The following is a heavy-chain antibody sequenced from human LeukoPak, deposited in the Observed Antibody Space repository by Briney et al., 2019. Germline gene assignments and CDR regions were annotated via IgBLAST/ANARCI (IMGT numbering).Heavy chain of an antibody. Sequence: GGSLRLSCAASGFTFDDYAMHWVRQAPGKGPEWVSLISGDGGSTYYADSVKGRFTISRDNSKNSLYLQMNSLRTEDTALYYCAKDISTSGAGGSYFDYWGQGTLVTVSS. D-gene: IGHD1-26*01. J-gene: IGHJ4*02. V-gene: IGHV3-43*02. CDR3: AKDISTSGAGGSYFDY. CDR2: ISGDGGST. CDR1: GFTFDDYA.